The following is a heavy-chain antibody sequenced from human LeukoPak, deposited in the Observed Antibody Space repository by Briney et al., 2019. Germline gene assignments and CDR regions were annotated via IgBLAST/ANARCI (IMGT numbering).Heavy chain of an antibody. D-gene: IGHD3-22*01. CDR1: GGSFSGYY. CDR3: ARGEGYYDSSGYFRY. V-gene: IGHV4-34*01. J-gene: IGHJ4*02. Sequence: SETLSRTCAVYGGSFSGYYWSWIRQPPGKGLEWIGEINHSGSTNYNPSLKSRVTISVDTSKNQFSLKLSSVTAADTAVYYCARGEGYYDSSGYFRYWGQGTLVTVSS. CDR2: INHSGST.